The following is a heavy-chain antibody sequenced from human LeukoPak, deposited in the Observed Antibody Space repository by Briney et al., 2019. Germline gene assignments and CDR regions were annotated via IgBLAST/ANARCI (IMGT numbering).Heavy chain of an antibody. V-gene: IGHV3-30*02. CDR3: VKDNPLDY. Sequence: GGSLRLSWGASGFTFSNYGMLWVRQAPGKGLEWVAFIRYDGNNKIYADSMKGRSTISRDNSKNTLYLHINSLRAEDTAVYYCVKDNPLDYWGQGTLVIVSS. CDR1: GFTFSNYG. CDR2: IRYDGNNK. J-gene: IGHJ4*02. D-gene: IGHD1-14*01.